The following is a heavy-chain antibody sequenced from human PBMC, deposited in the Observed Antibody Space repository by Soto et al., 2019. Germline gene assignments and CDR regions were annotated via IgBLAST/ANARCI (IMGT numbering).Heavy chain of an antibody. D-gene: IGHD3-3*01. CDR3: ARMKRPIFGVHNWFDP. CDR2: MNPNSGNT. CDR1: GYTFTSYD. V-gene: IGHV1-8*01. J-gene: IGHJ5*02. Sequence: GASVKVSCKASGYTFTSYDINWVRQATGQGLEWMGWMNPNSGNTGYAQKFQGRVTMTRNTSISTAYMELSSLRSEDTAVYYCARMKRPIFGVHNWFDPWGQGTLVTVSS.